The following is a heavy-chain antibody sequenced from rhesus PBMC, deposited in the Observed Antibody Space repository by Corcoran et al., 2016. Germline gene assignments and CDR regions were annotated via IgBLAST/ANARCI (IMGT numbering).Heavy chain of an antibody. CDR3: ARYLAWTLDY. Sequence: QVQLQEPGPGLLKPSETLSLTCTVSGGSISSKFCSWIRPSHVKGLECIGYIHGYRGGTVYDPSLESRVTISRDTSETPFSLRLTSVTAADTAAYYCARYLAWTLDYWGQGVMVTVTA. CDR2: IHGYRGGT. D-gene: IGHD3-3*01. V-gene: IGHV4-160*01. J-gene: IGHJ4*01. CDR1: GGSISSKF.